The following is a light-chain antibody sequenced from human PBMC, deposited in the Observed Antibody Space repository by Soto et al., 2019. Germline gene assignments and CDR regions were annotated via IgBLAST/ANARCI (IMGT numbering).Light chain of an antibody. J-gene: IGLJ1*01. CDR3: ISYTGSSTYYV. Sequence: SPLTQPASVSGSPGQSITISCSGTRSDIGSYNYVAWYQQFPGKTPKILIYGVSNRPSGVSSRFSGSKSGNTASLTISGLQAEDEADYYCISYTGSSTYYVFGSGTKVTVL. CDR1: RSDIGSYNY. V-gene: IGLV2-14*01. CDR2: GVS.